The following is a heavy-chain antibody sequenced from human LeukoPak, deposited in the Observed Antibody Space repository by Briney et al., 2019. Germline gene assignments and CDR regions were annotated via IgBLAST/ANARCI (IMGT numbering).Heavy chain of an antibody. J-gene: IGHJ4*02. CDR3: AKTPSRVGATYFDY. CDR1: GFTVSSNY. CDR2: IDGSGRST. V-gene: IGHV3-23*01. Sequence: GGSLRLSCAASGFTVSSNYMSWVRQAPGKGLEWVSVIDGSGRSTYYADSVKGRFTISRDNSKNTLYVQMNSLRAEDTAVYYCAKTPSRVGATYFDYWGQGTLVTVSS. D-gene: IGHD1-26*01.